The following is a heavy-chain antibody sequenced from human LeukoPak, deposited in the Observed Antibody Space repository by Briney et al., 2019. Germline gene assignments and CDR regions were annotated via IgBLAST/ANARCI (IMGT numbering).Heavy chain of an antibody. J-gene: IGHJ4*02. CDR2: ISGYNGKT. CDR1: GYSFATYA. CDR3: ARVGATYGDPLEYDY. Sequence: ASVKLSCKASGYSFATYAITWVRQAPGLGLEWMGWISGYNGKTNYAPKLQGRLTMTTDTSTSTAYMELRSLRSDDTAMYYCARVGATYGDPLEYDYWGQGTLVTVSS. V-gene: IGHV1-18*01. D-gene: IGHD1-26*01.